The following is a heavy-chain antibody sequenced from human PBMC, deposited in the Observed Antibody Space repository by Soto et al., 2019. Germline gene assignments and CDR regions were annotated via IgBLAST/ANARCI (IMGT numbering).Heavy chain of an antibody. CDR2: ISGSGGRT. CDR3: AKDPYSSSSHYYYGMDV. J-gene: IGHJ6*02. V-gene: IGHV3-23*01. CDR1: GFTFSSYA. Sequence: EVQLLESGGGLVQPGGSLRLSCAASGFTFSSYAMSWVRQAPGKGLEWVSAISGSGGRTYYADSVKGRFTISRDNSKNTLYLQMNSLRAEDTAVYYCAKDPYSSSSHYYYGMDVWGQGTTVTVSS. D-gene: IGHD6-6*01.